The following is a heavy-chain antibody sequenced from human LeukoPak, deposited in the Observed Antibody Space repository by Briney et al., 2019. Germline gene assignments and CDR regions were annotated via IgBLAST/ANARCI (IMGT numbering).Heavy chain of an antibody. D-gene: IGHD3-22*01. CDR3: ARARNYYDSSGFYYEGDAFDI. V-gene: IGHV4-38-2*02. CDR2: IYHSGST. Sequence: SETLSLTCTVSGYFISSGYYWGWIRQPSGKGLEWFGSIYHSGSTYYNPSLKSRVTISVDTSKNQFSLKLSSVTAADTAVYYCARARNYYDSSGFYYEGDAFDIWGQGTMVTVSS. J-gene: IGHJ3*02. CDR1: GYFISSGYY.